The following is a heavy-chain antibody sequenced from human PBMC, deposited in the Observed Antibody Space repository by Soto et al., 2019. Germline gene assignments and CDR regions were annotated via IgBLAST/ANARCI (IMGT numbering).Heavy chain of an antibody. J-gene: IGHJ4*02. CDR2: ISAYNGNT. D-gene: IGHD2-15*01. CDR1: GYTFTSYG. CDR3: ARAHIVVALAALDY. V-gene: IGHV1-18*04. Sequence: ASVKVSCKASGYTFTSYGISWVRQAPGQGLEWMGWISAYNGNTNYAQKLQGRVTMTTDTSTSTAYMELRSLRSDDTAVYYCARAHIVVALAALDYWGQGTLVTVSS.